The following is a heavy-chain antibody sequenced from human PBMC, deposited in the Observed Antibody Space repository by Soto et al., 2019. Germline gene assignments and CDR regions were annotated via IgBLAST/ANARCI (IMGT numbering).Heavy chain of an antibody. CDR2: TSGSGGSA. V-gene: IGHV3-23*01. CDR1: GFTFSSYA. J-gene: IGHJ4*02. Sequence: EVQLLESGGGLVQPGGSLRLSCAASGFTFSSYAMSWVRQAPGKGLEWVSTTSGSGGSAYYADSVKGRFTISRDNSKYTLYLQMNSLRAEDTAVYYCARRTSGWYLDYWGQGTLVTVSS. D-gene: IGHD6-19*01. CDR3: ARRTSGWYLDY.